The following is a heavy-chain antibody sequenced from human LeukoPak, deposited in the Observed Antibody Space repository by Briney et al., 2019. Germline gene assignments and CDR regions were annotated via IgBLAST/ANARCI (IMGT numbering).Heavy chain of an antibody. J-gene: IGHJ4*02. Sequence: PGRSLRLSCAASGFTFDDYAMHWVRQAPGKGLEWVSGISWNSGSIGYADSVKGRFTISRDNAKNSLYLQMNSLRAEDTALYYCAKDIAARRKHDFDYWGQGTPVTVSS. D-gene: IGHD6-6*01. CDR1: GFTFDDYA. CDR3: AKDIAARRKHDFDY. CDR2: ISWNSGSI. V-gene: IGHV3-9*01.